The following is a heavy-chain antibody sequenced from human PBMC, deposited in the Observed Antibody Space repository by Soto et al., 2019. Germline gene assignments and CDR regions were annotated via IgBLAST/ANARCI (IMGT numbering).Heavy chain of an antibody. Sequence: SETLSLTCTVSGGSVSSGSYYWSWIRQPPGRGLEWIGEIYHSGSTNYNPSLKSRVTISVDKSKNQFSLKLSSVTAADTAVYYCARSSLVHYYMDVWGKGTTVTVSS. CDR1: GGSVSSGSYY. CDR3: ARSSLVHYYMDV. CDR2: IYHSGST. V-gene: IGHV4-61*01. J-gene: IGHJ6*03. D-gene: IGHD6-6*01.